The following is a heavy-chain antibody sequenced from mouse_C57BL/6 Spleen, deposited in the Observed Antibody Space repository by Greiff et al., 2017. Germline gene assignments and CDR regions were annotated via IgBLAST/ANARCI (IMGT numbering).Heavy chain of an antibody. J-gene: IGHJ4*01. CDR3: ARGYDYELAMDY. D-gene: IGHD2-4*01. V-gene: IGHV1-22*01. CDR2: INPNNGGT. Sequence: VQLQQSGPELVKPGASVTMSCKASGYTFTDYNMHWVKQSHGKSLEWIGYINPNNGGTSYNQKFKGKATLTVNKSSSTAYMELRSLTSEDSAVYYCARGYDYELAMDYWGQGTSVTVSS. CDR1: GYTFTDYN.